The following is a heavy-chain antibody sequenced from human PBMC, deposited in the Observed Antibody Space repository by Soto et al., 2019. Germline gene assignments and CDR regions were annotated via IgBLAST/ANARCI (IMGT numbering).Heavy chain of an antibody. Sequence: ASVKVSCKASGYTFTSYAMHWVRQAPGQRLEWMGWINAGNGNTKYSQKFQGRVTITRDTSASTAYMELSSLRSEDTAVYYCARVFRDIAPLRWFDFWGQGTLVTLSS. CDR3: ARVFRDIAPLRWFDF. D-gene: IGHD6-6*01. CDR1: GYTFTSYA. V-gene: IGHV1-3*01. CDR2: INAGNGNT. J-gene: IGHJ5*01.